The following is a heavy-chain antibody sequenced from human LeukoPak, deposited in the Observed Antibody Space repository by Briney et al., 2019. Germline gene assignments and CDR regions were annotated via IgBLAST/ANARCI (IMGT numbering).Heavy chain of an antibody. D-gene: IGHD6-13*01. CDR1: GFPFSSYS. Sequence: GGSLRLSCAASGFPFSSYSMTWVRRAPGKGLEWVANIKPDGTTKFYVDSVKGRFTISRDNALNSLYLQMNSLRAEDTAIYYCARSIPYGTTWYGRSDYWGQGTLVTVSS. V-gene: IGHV3-7*03. J-gene: IGHJ4*02. CDR2: IKPDGTTK. CDR3: ARSIPYGTTWYGRSDY.